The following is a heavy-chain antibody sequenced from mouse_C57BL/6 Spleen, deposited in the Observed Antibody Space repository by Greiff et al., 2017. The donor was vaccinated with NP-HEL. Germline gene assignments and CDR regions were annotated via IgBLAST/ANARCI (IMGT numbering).Heavy chain of an antibody. CDR1: GYTFTSYW. CDR3: ARGYYGSSGGFAY. V-gene: IGHV1-55*01. CDR2: IYPGSGST. D-gene: IGHD1-1*01. J-gene: IGHJ3*01. Sequence: QVQLKQPGAELVKPGASVKMSCKASGYTFTSYWITWVKQRPGQGLEWIGDIYPGSGSTNYNEKFKSKATLTVDTSSSTAYMQLSSLTSEDSAVYYCARGYYGSSGGFAYWGQGTLVTVSA.